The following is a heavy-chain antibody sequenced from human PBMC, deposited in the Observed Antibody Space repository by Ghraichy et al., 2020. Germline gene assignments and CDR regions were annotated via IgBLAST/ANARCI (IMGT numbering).Heavy chain of an antibody. V-gene: IGHV3-21*01. CDR2: ISSSSSYI. CDR1: GFTFSSYS. D-gene: IGHD2-2*01. CDR3: ASQIDIVVVPAAPIIAGYYYYGMDV. Sequence: GGSLRLSCAASGFTFSSYSMNWVRQAPGKGLEWVSSISSSSSYIYYADSVKGRFTISRDNVKNSLYLQMNSLRAEDTAVYYCASQIDIVVVPAAPIIAGYYYYGMDVWGQGTTVTVSS. J-gene: IGHJ6*02.